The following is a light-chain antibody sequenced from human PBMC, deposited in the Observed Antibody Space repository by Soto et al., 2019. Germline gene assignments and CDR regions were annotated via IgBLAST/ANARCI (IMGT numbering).Light chain of an antibody. CDR1: QGISSY. Sequence: AIRMTQSPSSLSASTEDRVTITCRASQGISSYLAWYQQKPGQAPKLLIYAASTLRSGVPARFRGSGSGTDFTLTSSCLQAEDVANYYCQQYYSYPFTFVPGTMVDIK. CDR2: AAS. CDR3: QQYYSYPFT. V-gene: IGKV1-8*01. J-gene: IGKJ3*01.